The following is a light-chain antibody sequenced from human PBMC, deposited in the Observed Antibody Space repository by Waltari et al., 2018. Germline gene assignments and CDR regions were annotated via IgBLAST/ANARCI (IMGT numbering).Light chain of an antibody. V-gene: IGLV2-8*01. CDR3: SSYAGGSYV. CDR2: EIS. Sequence: QSALPQPLSASASPGQSVTISCTGTSSDVGGYHYVSWYQQHPGKAPNLIIYEISKRPSGVPYRFSGSKSGNTASLTVSVLQAEDEADYYCSSYAGGSYVFGTGTKVTVL. J-gene: IGLJ1*01. CDR1: SSDVGGYHY.